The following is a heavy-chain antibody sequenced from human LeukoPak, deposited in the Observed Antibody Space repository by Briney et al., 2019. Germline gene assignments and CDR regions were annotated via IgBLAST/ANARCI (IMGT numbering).Heavy chain of an antibody. CDR1: GYTFTSYD. Sequence: ASVNVSCKASGYTFTSYDINWVRQATGQGLEWMGWMNPNSGNTGYAQKFQGRVTMTRNTSISTAYMELSSLRSEDTAVYHCARGRSYSGGYYFDYWGQGTLVTVSS. J-gene: IGHJ4*02. CDR2: MNPNSGNT. V-gene: IGHV1-8*01. CDR3: ARGRSYSGGYYFDY. D-gene: IGHD1-26*01.